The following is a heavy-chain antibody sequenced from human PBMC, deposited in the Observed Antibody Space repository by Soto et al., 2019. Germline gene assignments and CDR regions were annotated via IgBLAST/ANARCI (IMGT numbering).Heavy chain of an antibody. D-gene: IGHD3-22*01. V-gene: IGHV1-3*04. CDR2: INTGNGNT. J-gene: IGHJ5*02. CDR1: GYTFTSYA. CDR3: ARDSPSSSGYNVDWFDP. Sequence: GASGKVSCKASGYTFTSYAMNWLRQAPGQSLEWMGRINTGNGNTEYSQKFQGRITITGDTSASTAYMELSSLRSEDTAVYYCARDSPSSSGYNVDWFDPWGQGTLVTVSS.